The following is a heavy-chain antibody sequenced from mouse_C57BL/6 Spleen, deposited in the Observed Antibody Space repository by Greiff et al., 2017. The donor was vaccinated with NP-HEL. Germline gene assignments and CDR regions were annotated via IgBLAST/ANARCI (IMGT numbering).Heavy chain of an antibody. J-gene: IGHJ2*01. Sequence: LEESGPELVKPGASVKLSCKASGYTFTSYDINWVKQRPGQGLEWIGWIYPRDGSTKYNEKFKGKATLTVDTSSSTAYMELHSLTSEDSAVYFCAREREDYYGSPFDYWGQGTTLTVSS. CDR1: GYTFTSYD. V-gene: IGHV1-85*01. CDR3: AREREDYYGSPFDY. CDR2: IYPRDGST. D-gene: IGHD1-1*01.